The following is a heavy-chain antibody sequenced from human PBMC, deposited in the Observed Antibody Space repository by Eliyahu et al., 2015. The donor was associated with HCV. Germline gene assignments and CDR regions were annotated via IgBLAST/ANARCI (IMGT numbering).Heavy chain of an antibody. CDR3: AKGGVSTVTTELNAFDI. D-gene: IGHD4-17*01. J-gene: IGHJ3*02. Sequence: EVQLVESGGGLVQPGRSLRLXCAAXGFTFXXXALHGVRQAPGKGLEWVSGISWXSGSIGYADSVKGRFTISRDNAKNSLYLQMNSLRAEDTALYYCAKGGVSTVTTELNAFDIWGQGTMVTVSS. CDR2: ISWXSGSI. V-gene: IGHV3-9*01. CDR1: GFTFXXXA.